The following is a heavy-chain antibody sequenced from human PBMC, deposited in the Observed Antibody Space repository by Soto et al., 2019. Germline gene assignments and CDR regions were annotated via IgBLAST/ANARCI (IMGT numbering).Heavy chain of an antibody. CDR2: ISGSGVST. D-gene: IGHD1-1*01. CDR3: AKAGDGYNSYFDY. CDR1: GSTFTGYA. V-gene: IGHV3-23*01. Sequence: GGSLRLSCAVSGSTFTGYAMCWVRRAPGKGQEKILDISGSGVSTYNADYVKGRFTISRDNSKNTLYLQMNSLRAEDTAVYYCAKAGDGYNSYFDYWGQGSLVIVSS. J-gene: IGHJ4*02.